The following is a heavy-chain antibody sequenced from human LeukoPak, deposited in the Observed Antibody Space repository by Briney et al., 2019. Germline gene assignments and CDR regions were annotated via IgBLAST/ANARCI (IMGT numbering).Heavy chain of an antibody. CDR2: ISSDGSSK. CDR1: GFTFSSYG. J-gene: IGHJ4*02. CDR3: AKSPFLTIYFDS. D-gene: IGHD4-11*01. V-gene: IGHV3-30*18. Sequence: PGGSLRLSCAASGFTFSSYGMHWVRQAPGKGLEWAAVISSDGSSKYYADSVKGRFTISRDNSKNTLFLQMNSLRAEDTAVYYCAKSPFLTIYFDSWGQGTLVTVSS.